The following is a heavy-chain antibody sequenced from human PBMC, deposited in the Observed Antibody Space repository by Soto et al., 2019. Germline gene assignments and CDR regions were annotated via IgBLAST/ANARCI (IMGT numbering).Heavy chain of an antibody. CDR2: IYYSGST. Sequence: SETLSLTCTVSGGSISSGGYYWSWIRQPPGKGLEWIGYIYYSGSTYYNPSLKSRVTISVDTSKNQFSLKLTSVTAADTAVYYCARDKISGLFDYWGQGTLVTVSS. J-gene: IGHJ4*02. CDR3: ARDKISGLFDY. CDR1: GGSISSGGYY. V-gene: IGHV4-30-4*01.